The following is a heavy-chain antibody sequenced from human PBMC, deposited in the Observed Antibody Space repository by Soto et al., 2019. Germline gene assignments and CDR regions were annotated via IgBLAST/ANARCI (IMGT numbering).Heavy chain of an antibody. V-gene: IGHV4-30-2*01. CDR2: IYHSGST. J-gene: IGHJ5*02. D-gene: IGHD3-10*01. CDR1: GGSISGGGYS. Sequence: PSXTLSLTCAVAGGSISGGGYSWSWIRQPPGKGLEWIGYIYHSGSTYYTPSLKSRVTISVDRSKNQFSLKLSSVTAADTAVYYCARVPGPWGQGTLVTVSS. CDR3: ARVPGP.